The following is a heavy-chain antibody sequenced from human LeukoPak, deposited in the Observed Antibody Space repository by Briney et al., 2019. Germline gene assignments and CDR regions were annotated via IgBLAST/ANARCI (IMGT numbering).Heavy chain of an antibody. CDR3: ASLGGSHPPFDY. Sequence: GGSLRLSCAASGFTFSSYWMHWVRQAPGKGLVWVSRINSDGSSTSYADSVKGRFTISRDNAKNTLYLQMNSLRAEDTAVYYCASLGGSHPPFDYWGQGTLVTVSS. J-gene: IGHJ4*02. D-gene: IGHD1-26*01. CDR2: INSDGSST. CDR1: GFTFSSYW. V-gene: IGHV3-74*01.